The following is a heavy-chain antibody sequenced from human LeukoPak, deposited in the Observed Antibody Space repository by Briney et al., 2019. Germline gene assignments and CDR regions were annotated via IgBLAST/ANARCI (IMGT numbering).Heavy chain of an antibody. J-gene: IGHJ4*02. V-gene: IGHV3-7*01. CDR3: ARDKVTY. CDR2: INMDGSEK. Sequence: PGGSLRLSCAASGFTFSNYWMSWVRQAPGKGPEWVAHINMDGSEKYYVDSVKGRFTISRDNAKNSLYLQMNSLRVEDTAVYYCARDKVTYWGQGTLVTVSS. CDR1: GFTFSNYW.